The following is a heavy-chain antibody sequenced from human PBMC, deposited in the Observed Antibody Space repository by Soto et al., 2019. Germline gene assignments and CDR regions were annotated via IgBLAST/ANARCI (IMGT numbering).Heavy chain of an antibody. V-gene: IGHV4-4*07. J-gene: IGHJ4*02. CDR3: ARTVGAAYYFDF. Sequence: PSETLSLTCNVSGDSMTKYYWSWIRQSAGKGLEWIGRIYTSGSTNYNPSLKSRVTMSIDTSNKHFSLNLKSVTAADTAVYYCARTVGAAYYFDFWGQGALVTVSS. CDR1: GDSMTKYY. CDR2: IYTSGST. D-gene: IGHD1-26*01.